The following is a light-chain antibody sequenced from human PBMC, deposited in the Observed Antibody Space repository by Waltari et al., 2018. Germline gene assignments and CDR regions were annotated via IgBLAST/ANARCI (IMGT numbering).Light chain of an antibody. J-gene: IGKJ4*01. V-gene: IGKV3-15*01. CDR1: ESVSGD. CDR2: GAS. Sequence: EIVMTQSPATLSVSPGERATLSCRASESVSGDVAWYHQKPGKAPRLLSYGASTRATGVPAKFRGSGSGTDFTLTISSLQSEDFAVYYCQQYYHWVAFGGGTWVQIK. CDR3: QQYYHWVA.